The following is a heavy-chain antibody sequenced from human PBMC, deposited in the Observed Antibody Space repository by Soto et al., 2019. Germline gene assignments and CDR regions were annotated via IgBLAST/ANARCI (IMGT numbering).Heavy chain of an antibody. Sequence: SQTLSLTCAISGDSVSSNSAAWNWIRQSPSRGLEWLGRTYYRSKWYNDYAVSVKSRITINPDTSKNQFSLQLNSVTPEDTAVYYCARDVGPCLLRAGGSFDLWGRGTLVTVSS. CDR3: ARDVGPCLLRAGGSFDL. CDR1: GDSVSSNSAA. D-gene: IGHD1-26*01. CDR2: TYYRSKWYN. J-gene: IGHJ2*01. V-gene: IGHV6-1*01.